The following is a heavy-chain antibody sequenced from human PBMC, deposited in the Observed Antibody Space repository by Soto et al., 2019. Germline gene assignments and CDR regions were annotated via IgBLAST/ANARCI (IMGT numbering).Heavy chain of an antibody. J-gene: IGHJ6*02. CDR1: GDSVSSNSAA. V-gene: IGHV6-1*01. CDR3: ARGLESHPSYYYYYYNMDV. D-gene: IGHD3-22*01. Sequence: SQTLSLTCAISGDSVSSNSAAWNWIRQSPSRGLEWLGRTYYRSKWYNDYAVSVKSRITMNPDTSKNQFALQLNSVTPEDTAVYYCARGLESHPSYYYYYYNMDVWGQGTAVTVSS. CDR2: TYYRSKWYN.